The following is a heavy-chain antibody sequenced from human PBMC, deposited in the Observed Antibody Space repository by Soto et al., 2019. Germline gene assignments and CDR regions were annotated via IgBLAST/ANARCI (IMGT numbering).Heavy chain of an antibody. J-gene: IGHJ3*02. D-gene: IGHD2-2*01. Sequence: ASVKVSCKVSGYTLTELSMHWVRQAPGKGLEWMGGFDPEDGETIYAQKFQGRVTMTEDTSTDTAYMELSSLRSEDTAVYYCATDLAMGPAFDIWGQGXMVTVSS. CDR3: ATDLAMGPAFDI. CDR1: GYTLTELS. V-gene: IGHV1-24*01. CDR2: FDPEDGET.